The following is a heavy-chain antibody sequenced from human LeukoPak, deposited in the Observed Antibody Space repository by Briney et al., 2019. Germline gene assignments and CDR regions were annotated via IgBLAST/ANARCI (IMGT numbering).Heavy chain of an antibody. J-gene: IGHJ4*02. CDR3: ARDRRGVIHGYYFDY. CDR1: GGSISSYY. D-gene: IGHD3-10*01. CDR2: IYTSGST. V-gene: IGHV4-4*07. Sequence: SETLSLTCTVSGGSISSYYWSWIRQPAGKGLEWIGRIYTSGSTNYNPSLKSRVTMSVDTSKNQFSLKLSSVTAADTAVYYCARDRRGVIHGYYFDYWGQGTLVTVSS.